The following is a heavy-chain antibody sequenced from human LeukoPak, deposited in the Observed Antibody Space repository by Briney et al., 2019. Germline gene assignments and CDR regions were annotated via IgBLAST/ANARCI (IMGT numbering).Heavy chain of an antibody. Sequence: GGSLRLSCAASGFTFSSYEMNWVRQAPGKGLEWVSYISSSGSTIYYADSVKGRFTISRDNAKNSLYLQMNSLRAEDTAVYYYARVASLSGFDYWGQGTLVTVSS. D-gene: IGHD1-26*01. CDR3: ARVASLSGFDY. J-gene: IGHJ4*02. CDR1: GFTFSSYE. V-gene: IGHV3-48*03. CDR2: ISSSGSTI.